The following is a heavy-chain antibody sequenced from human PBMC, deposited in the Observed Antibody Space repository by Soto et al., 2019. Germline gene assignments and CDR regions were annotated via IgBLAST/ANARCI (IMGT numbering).Heavy chain of an antibody. V-gene: IGHV4-61*01. D-gene: IGHD2-2*01. Sequence: QVQLQESGPGLVKPSETLSLTCTVSGGSVSSGSYYWSWIRQPPGKGLEWIGYIYYSGSTNYNPSLQRLPTISGATSKNPFSLMLISVTAADTAVYYCARNIVLVPAATFSYYGMDVWGQGTTVTVSS. CDR2: IYYSGST. CDR1: GGSVSSGSYY. CDR3: ARNIVLVPAATFSYYGMDV. J-gene: IGHJ6*02.